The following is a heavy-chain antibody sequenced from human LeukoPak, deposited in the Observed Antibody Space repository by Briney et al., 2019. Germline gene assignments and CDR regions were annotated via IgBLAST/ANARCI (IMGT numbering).Heavy chain of an antibody. CDR2: IYYSGST. J-gene: IGHJ6*03. Sequence: MPSETLSLTCSVSGGSISWSSYYWGWVRQTPEKGLEWIGNIYYSGSTSYNPSLKSRVTISVDTSKNQFSLNLTSVTAADTAVYYCAKDLTTPYMDVWGKGTTVTVSS. CDR1: GGSISWSSYY. CDR3: AKDLTTPYMDV. V-gene: IGHV4-39*07. D-gene: IGHD4-17*01.